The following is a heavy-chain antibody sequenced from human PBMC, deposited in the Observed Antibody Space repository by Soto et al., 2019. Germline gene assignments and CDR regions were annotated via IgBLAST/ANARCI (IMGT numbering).Heavy chain of an antibody. J-gene: IGHJ6*02. V-gene: IGHV4-34*01. Sequence: SETLSLTSAVYGRSFSGYYWSWIRQPPWKWLEWIGEINHSGSTNYNPSLKSRVTISVDTSKNQFSLKLSSVTAADTAVYYCARVVRGVIPYYYYYYGMDVWGQGTTVTVSS. CDR1: GRSFSGYY. CDR3: ARVVRGVIPYYYYYYGMDV. CDR2: INHSGST. D-gene: IGHD3-10*01.